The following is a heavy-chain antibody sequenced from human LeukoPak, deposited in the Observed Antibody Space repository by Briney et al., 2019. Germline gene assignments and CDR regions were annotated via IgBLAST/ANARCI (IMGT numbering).Heavy chain of an antibody. Sequence: GGSLRLSCAASGFTFSSYGMHWVRQAPGKGLEWVAVIWYDGSNKYYADSVKGRFTISRDNSKNTLYLQMGSLRVEDMAVYYCARVRMGATVSDFYYYYMDVWGKGTTVTVSS. J-gene: IGHJ6*03. CDR2: IWYDGSNK. CDR1: GFTFSSYG. D-gene: IGHD1-26*01. V-gene: IGHV3-33*01. CDR3: ARVRMGATVSDFYYYYMDV.